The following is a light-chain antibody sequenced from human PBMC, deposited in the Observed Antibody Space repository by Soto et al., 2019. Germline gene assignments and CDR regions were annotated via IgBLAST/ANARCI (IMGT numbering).Light chain of an antibody. CDR2: EVS. V-gene: IGLV2-14*01. CDR3: SSYTSSSPYV. Sequence: QSALTQPASVSGYPGQSITISCTGTSSDVGGYNYVSWYQQHPGKAPKFMIYEVSNRPSGVSNRFSGSKSGNTASLTISGLQAEDEADYYCSSYTSSSPYVFGTGTKLTVL. CDR1: SSDVGGYNY. J-gene: IGLJ1*01.